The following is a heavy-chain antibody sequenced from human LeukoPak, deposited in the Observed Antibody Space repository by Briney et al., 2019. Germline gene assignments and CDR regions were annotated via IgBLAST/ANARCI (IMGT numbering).Heavy chain of an antibody. CDR1: GGSISSSSYY. CDR3: ARDHLANLASRLFDP. D-gene: IGHD3-3*01. Sequence: SETLSLTCTVSGGSISSSSYYWGWVRQPPGKGLEWIGSIYYSASTYYNPSLKSRVTISVDTSKNQFSLKLSSVTAADTAVYYCARDHLANLASRLFDPWGQGSLVTVSS. CDR2: IYYSAST. V-gene: IGHV4-39*07. J-gene: IGHJ5*02.